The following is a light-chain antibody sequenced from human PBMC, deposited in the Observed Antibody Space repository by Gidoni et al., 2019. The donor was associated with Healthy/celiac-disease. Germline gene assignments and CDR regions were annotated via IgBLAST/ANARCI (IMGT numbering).Light chain of an antibody. CDR3: QQRSNWPPLT. J-gene: IGKJ4*01. Sequence: EIVLTQSPATLSLSPGERDTLSCRASQSVSSYLAWYQQKPGQAPRLLIYDASNRATGIPARFSGSGSGTDFTLTISSLEPEDFAVYYCQQRSNWPPLTFXGXTKVEIK. CDR1: QSVSSY. CDR2: DAS. V-gene: IGKV3-11*01.